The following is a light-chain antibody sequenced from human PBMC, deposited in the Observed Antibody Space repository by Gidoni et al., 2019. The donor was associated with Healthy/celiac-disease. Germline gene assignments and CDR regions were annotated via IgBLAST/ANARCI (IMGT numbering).Light chain of an antibody. Sequence: ESVLTQSPATLSLSPGERATLSCRASQSVSSYLAWYQQKPGQAPRLLIYDASNRATGIPARFRGRGSGPDFTLTISSLEPEDFAVYYCQQRSNWPLTFGGGTKVEIQ. CDR2: DAS. CDR3: QQRSNWPLT. V-gene: IGKV3-11*01. CDR1: QSVSSY. J-gene: IGKJ4*01.